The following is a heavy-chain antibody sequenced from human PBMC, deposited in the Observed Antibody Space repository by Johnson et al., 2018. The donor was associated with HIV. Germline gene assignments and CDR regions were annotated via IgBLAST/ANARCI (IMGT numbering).Heavy chain of an antibody. Sequence: EVQLVESGGGLVQPGGSRRLSCAASGFIFSVYWMTWVRQAPGKGLEWVANIKQDGSEKYYVDSVKDRFTISRDNAKNSLYLQMNSLRAEDTAVYYCARDPPWPMRNAFDIWGQGTLDTVSS. CDR3: ARDPPWPMRNAFDI. CDR1: GFIFSVYW. V-gene: IGHV3-7*01. D-gene: IGHD5-12*01. CDR2: IKQDGSEK. J-gene: IGHJ3*02.